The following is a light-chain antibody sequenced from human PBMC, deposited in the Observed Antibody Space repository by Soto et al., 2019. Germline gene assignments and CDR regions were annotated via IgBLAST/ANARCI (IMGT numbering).Light chain of an antibody. CDR2: DAS. J-gene: IGKJ4*01. CDR3: QQRSNWPVT. CDR1: QSVSSSY. V-gene: IGKV3D-20*02. Sequence: IVLPQSPATLSVSPGDRATLSCRASQSVSSSYLAWYQQIPGQAPRLLINDASRRATGVPDRFSGTGSGTEFTLTISSLKSEDYAVYYCQQRSNWPVTFGGGTKVDIK.